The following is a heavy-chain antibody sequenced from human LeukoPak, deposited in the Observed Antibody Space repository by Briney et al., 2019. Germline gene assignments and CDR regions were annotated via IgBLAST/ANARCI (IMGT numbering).Heavy chain of an antibody. CDR3: ARGHWIGQDYSFMDV. V-gene: IGHV1-2*02. CDR2: VNPNSGGT. D-gene: IGHD1-1*01. CDR1: GYTFTGYY. Sequence: ASVTVSFKASGYTFTGYYVHWVRQAPGQGLEWMGWVNPNSGGTNFAQKFQGRVTLSRDTSISTVYMELSSLTSDDTAVYFCARGHWIGQDYSFMDVWGKGTTVTVSS. J-gene: IGHJ6*03.